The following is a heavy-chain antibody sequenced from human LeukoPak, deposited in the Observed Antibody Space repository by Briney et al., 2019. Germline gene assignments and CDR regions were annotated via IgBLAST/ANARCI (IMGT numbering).Heavy chain of an antibody. CDR1: GGSISGSSYY. J-gene: IGHJ4*02. CDR2: IYYSGST. Sequence: SETLSLTCTVSGGSISGSSYYWGWIRQPPGKGLEWIGSIYYSGSTYYNPSLKSRVTISVDTSKNQFSLKLSSVTAADTAVYYCARQKGAKGYVSLFDYWGQGTLVTVSS. V-gene: IGHV4-39*01. CDR3: ARQKGAKGYVSLFDY. D-gene: IGHD3-16*01.